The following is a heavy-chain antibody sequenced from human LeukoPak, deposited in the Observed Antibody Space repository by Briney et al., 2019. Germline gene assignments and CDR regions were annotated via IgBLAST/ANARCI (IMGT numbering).Heavy chain of an antibody. V-gene: IGHV4-59*01. CDR2: IYYSGST. Sequence: SETLSLTCTVSGGSISSYYWSWIRQPPGKGLEWIGCIYYSGSTNYNPSLKSRVTISVDTSKNQFSLKLSSVTAADTAVYYCARNDYYYYDSSGHTLSTFDPWGQGTLVTVSS. J-gene: IGHJ5*02. D-gene: IGHD3-22*01. CDR3: ARNDYYYYDSSGHTLSTFDP. CDR1: GGSISSYY.